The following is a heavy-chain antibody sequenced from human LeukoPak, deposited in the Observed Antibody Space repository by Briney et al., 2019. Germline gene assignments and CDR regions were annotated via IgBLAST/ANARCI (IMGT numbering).Heavy chain of an antibody. CDR1: GGTSSNYV. CDR2: IISVLNTA. J-gene: IGHJ4*02. Sequence: WASVKVSCKASGGTSSNYVISWVRQAPGQGLERMGRIISVLNTANYAEKFQGRVAITADKSTSTAYMELSSLRSDDTAVYYCARDAHRALDYWGQGTLVTVSS. D-gene: IGHD1-14*01. V-gene: IGHV1-69*04. CDR3: ARDAHRALDY.